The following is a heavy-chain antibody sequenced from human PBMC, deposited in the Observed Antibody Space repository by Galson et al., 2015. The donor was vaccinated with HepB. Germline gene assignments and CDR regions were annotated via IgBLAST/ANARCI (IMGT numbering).Heavy chain of an antibody. V-gene: IGHV3-66*02. CDR3: ARVESPNPSMVRGVIIDAFDI. J-gene: IGHJ3*02. Sequence: SLRLSCAASGFTVSSNYMSWVRQAPGKGLEWVSVIYSGGSTYYADSVKGRFTISRDNSKNTLYLQMNSLRAEDTAVYYCARVESPNPSMVRGVIIDAFDIWGQGTMVTVSS. CDR1: GFTVSSNY. D-gene: IGHD3-10*01. CDR2: IYSGGST.